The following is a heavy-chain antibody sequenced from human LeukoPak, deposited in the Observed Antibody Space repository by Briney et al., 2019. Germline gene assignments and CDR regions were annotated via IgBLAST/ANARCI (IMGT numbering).Heavy chain of an antibody. V-gene: IGHV1-2*02. CDR3: ARASFWESPINWFAP. J-gene: IGHJ5*02. Sequence: ASVKVSCKASGYTVTGYYMHWVRQAPGQGLEWRGWINPNSGGTNYAQKFQGRVTMTRDTSISTAYMELSRLRSDDTAVYYCARASFWESPINWFAPWGQGTLVTVSS. D-gene: IGHD3-16*01. CDR1: GYTVTGYY. CDR2: INPNSGGT.